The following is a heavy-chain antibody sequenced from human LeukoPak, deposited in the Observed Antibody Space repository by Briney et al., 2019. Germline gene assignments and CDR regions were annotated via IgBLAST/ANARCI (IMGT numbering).Heavy chain of an antibody. CDR3: ARSLKGTLVGFDY. Sequence: GGSLRLSCAASGFSFSNYGMNWVRQAPGKGLDWVSVINTSGRNTFYADSVKGRLTISRDNSKNTVYLQMSNLRGEDTAVYYCARSLKGTLVGFDYWGQGTLVTVPS. D-gene: IGHD3-10*01. CDR2: INTSGRNT. CDR1: GFSFSNYG. V-gene: IGHV3-23*05. J-gene: IGHJ4*02.